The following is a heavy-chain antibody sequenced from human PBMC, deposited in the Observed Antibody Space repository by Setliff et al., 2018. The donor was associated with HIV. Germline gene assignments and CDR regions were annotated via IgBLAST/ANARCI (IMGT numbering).Heavy chain of an antibody. V-gene: IGHV4-31*03. Sequence: SETLSLTCTVSGGSISSGAFYWSWIRQHPGKGLEWIGDIYYIGSTFYNPSLKSRITISVDTSKNHFSLRLRSVAAADTAVYYCASRSVAGAFDIWGQGTKVTVSS. D-gene: IGHD6-19*01. CDR3: ASRSVAGAFDI. CDR1: GGSISSGAFY. CDR2: IYYIGST. J-gene: IGHJ3*02.